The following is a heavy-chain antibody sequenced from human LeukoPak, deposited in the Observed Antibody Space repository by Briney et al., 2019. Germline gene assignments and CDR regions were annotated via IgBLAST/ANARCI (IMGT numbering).Heavy chain of an antibody. CDR2: IRSSTDGGTT. V-gene: IGHV3-15*01. Sequence: GGSLRLSCAGAGFTFKNARMSWVRQAPGKGLEWVGLIRSSTDGGTTDYAAPVKGRFTISRDDSKNTLHLQMSSLKTEDTAVYYCATVYWYFDLWGLGTLVSVSA. CDR3: ATVYWYFDL. CDR1: GFTFKNAR. J-gene: IGHJ2*01.